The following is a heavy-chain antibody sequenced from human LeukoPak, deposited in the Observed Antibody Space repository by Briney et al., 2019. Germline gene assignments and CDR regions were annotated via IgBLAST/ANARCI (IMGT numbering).Heavy chain of an antibody. V-gene: IGHV1-2*04. J-gene: IGHJ6*02. CDR3: ARVLIEAVAGLVHYYGMDV. CDR2: INPNSGGT. CDR1: GYTFTGYY. D-gene: IGHD6-19*01. Sequence: GASVKVSCKASGYTFTGYYMHWVRQAPGQGLEWMGWINPNSGGTNYAQKFQGWVTMTRDTSISTAYMELSRLRSDDTAVYYCARVLIEAVAGLVHYYGMDVWGQGTTVTVSS.